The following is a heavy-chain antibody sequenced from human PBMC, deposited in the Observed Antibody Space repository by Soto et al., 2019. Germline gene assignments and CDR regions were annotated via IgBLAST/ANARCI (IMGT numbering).Heavy chain of an antibody. V-gene: IGHV4-34*01. CDR1: GGSFSGYY. D-gene: IGHD3-10*01. Sequence: PSETLSLTCAVYGGSFSGYYWSWIRQPPGKGLEWIGEINHSGSTNYNPSLKSRVTISVDTSKNQFSLKLSSVTAADTAVYYCARGCDYYYGSGSYYNWFDPWGQGTLVT. CDR3: ARGCDYYYGSGSYYNWFDP. CDR2: INHSGST. J-gene: IGHJ5*02.